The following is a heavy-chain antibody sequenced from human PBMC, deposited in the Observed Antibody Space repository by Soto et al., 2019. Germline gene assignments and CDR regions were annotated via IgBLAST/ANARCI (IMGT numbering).Heavy chain of an antibody. D-gene: IGHD6-13*01. CDR3: ARRDSSSWYYYYYGMAV. CDR2: IYYSGST. CDR1: GGSISSSSYY. Sequence: SETLSLTCTVSGGSISSSSYYWGWIRQPPGKGLEWIGSIYYSGSTYYNPSLKSRVTISVDTSKNQFSLKLSSVTAADTAVYYCARRDSSSWYYYYYGMAVWGQGTTVTVSS. V-gene: IGHV4-39*01. J-gene: IGHJ6*02.